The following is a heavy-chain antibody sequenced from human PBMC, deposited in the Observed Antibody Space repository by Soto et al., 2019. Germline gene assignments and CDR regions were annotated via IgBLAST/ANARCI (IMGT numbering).Heavy chain of an antibody. J-gene: IGHJ4*02. CDR1: GYTFTSYG. D-gene: IGHD6-19*01. Sequence: ASVKVSCKASGYTFTSYGISWVRQAPGQGLEWMGWISAYNGNTNYAQKLQGRVTMTTDTSTSTAYMELRSLRPDDTAVYYCARDIDSGWQYYFDYWGQGTLVTVSS. CDR2: ISAYNGNT. CDR3: ARDIDSGWQYYFDY. V-gene: IGHV1-18*01.